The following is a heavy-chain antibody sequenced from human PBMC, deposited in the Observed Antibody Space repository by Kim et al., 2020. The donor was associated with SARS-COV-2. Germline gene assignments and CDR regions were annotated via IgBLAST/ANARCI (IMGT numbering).Heavy chain of an antibody. V-gene: IGHV3-30*03. CDR3: ARDGRGAERVATQFDY. D-gene: IGHD5-12*01. Sequence: GGSLRLSCAASGFTFNSHGMNWVRQAPGKGLEWVAGISYDGSNRYYVDSVKGRFAISRDDSKNTLFLQMDSLRAEDTAVYYCARDGRGAERVATQFDYWGQGTLVTVSS. J-gene: IGHJ4*02. CDR2: ISYDGSNR. CDR1: GFTFNSHG.